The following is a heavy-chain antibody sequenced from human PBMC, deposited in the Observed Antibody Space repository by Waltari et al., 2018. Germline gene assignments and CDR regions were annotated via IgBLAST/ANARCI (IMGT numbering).Heavy chain of an antibody. CDR3: AKYSSSSGGNLFDY. Sequence: QVQLQESGPGLVKPSETLSLTCTVSGGSISSHYWSWIRQPPGKGLEWIGYSYYSGSTNYNPSLKSRVTISVDTSKNQFSRKLSSVTAADTAVYYCAKYSSSSGGNLFDYWGQGTLVTVSS. D-gene: IGHD6-6*01. CDR1: GGSISSHY. J-gene: IGHJ4*02. CDR2: SYYSGST. V-gene: IGHV4-59*11.